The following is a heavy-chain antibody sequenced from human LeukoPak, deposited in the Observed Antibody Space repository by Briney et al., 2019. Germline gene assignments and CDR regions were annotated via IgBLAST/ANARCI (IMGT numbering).Heavy chain of an antibody. CDR3: AGEEIIVVPDAAPAEYLQH. D-gene: IGHD2-2*01. J-gene: IGHJ1*01. Sequence: GGSLRLSCAASGFTFSAYAMTWVRQAPGKGLEWVSSISSSGEYTYYIDSVKGRFIISRDESKNTVYLQMNRLRAEDTATYYCAGEEIIVVPDAAPAEYLQHWGQGTLVTVSP. CDR1: GFTFSAYA. V-gene: IGHV3-23*01. CDR2: ISSSGEYT.